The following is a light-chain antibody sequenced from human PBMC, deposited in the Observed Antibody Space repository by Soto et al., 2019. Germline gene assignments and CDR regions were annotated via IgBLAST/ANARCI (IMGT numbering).Light chain of an antibody. CDR1: SSNIGSHL. Sequence: QSVLTQPPSVSGTPGQRVPISCSGSSSNIGSHLVNWYQQVPGTAPRLLIYTNNQRPSGVPDRFSDSKSGTSASLAISGLQSEDEAHYYCATWDASLQSWVFGGGTKVTVL. CDR3: ATWDASLQSWV. V-gene: IGLV1-44*01. J-gene: IGLJ3*02. CDR2: TNN.